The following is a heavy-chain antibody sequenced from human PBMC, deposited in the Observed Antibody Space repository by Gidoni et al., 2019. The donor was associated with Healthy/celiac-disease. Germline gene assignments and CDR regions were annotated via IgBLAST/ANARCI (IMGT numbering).Heavy chain of an antibody. J-gene: IGHJ4*02. CDR3: AREGHYYDSSGYSSHLDY. D-gene: IGHD3-22*01. V-gene: IGHV3-48*02. CDR1: GFTFSSYS. CDR2: ISSSSSTI. Sequence: EVQLVESGGGLVQPGGSLRLSCAASGFTFSSYSMNWVRQAPGKGLEWVSYISSSSSTIYYADSVKGRFTISRDNAKNSLYLQMNSLRDEDTAVYYCAREGHYYDSSGYSSHLDYWGQGTLVTVSS.